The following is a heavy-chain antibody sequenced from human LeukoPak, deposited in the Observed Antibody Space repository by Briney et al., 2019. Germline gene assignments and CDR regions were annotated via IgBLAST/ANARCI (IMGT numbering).Heavy chain of an antibody. CDR3: ARDLSAAFDF. Sequence: GKSLRLSCAASGFPFSSYGMHWFRQAPGKGLEWVARLVYDERSDYANSVKGRFSISRDNSKNTLFLDMSDLRVEDTAVYYCARDLSAAFDFWGQGVLVTVSS. D-gene: IGHD6-19*01. V-gene: IGHV3-33*01. J-gene: IGHJ4*02. CDR2: LVYDERS. CDR1: GFPFSSYG.